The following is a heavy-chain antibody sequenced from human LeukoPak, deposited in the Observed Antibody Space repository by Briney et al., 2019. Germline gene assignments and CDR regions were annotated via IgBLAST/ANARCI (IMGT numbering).Heavy chain of an antibody. D-gene: IGHD4-17*01. CDR3: ARLQATVTIHAYFDY. Sequence: NPSETLSLTCTVSGYSISSGYYWGWIRQPPGKGLEWIGYIYYSGSTNYNPSLKSRVAISVDTSKNQFSLKLDSVTAADTAVYYCARLQATVTIHAYFDYWGQGTLVTVSS. V-gene: IGHV4-61*01. J-gene: IGHJ4*02. CDR2: IYYSGST. CDR1: GYSISSGYY.